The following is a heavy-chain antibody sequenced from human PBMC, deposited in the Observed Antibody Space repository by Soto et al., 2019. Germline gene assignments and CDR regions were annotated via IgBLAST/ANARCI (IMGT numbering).Heavy chain of an antibody. Sequence: EVPLLESGGGLVQPGGSLRLSCAASGFTFSSYAMSWVRQAPGKGLEWVSAISGSGGTTYYSAAVKGRFTFSSDNSKNSLYLPMNSLRAEDTAVYYCAKTANGWFSAFDIWGQGTMVTVSS. J-gene: IGHJ3*02. CDR2: ISGSGGTT. D-gene: IGHD6-19*01. CDR3: AKTANGWFSAFDI. CDR1: GFTFSSYA. V-gene: IGHV3-23*01.